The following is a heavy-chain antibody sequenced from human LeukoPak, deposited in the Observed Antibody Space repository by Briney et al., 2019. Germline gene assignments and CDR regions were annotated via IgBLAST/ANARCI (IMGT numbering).Heavy chain of an antibody. D-gene: IGHD3-9*01. CDR2: ISGSGGST. Sequence: GGSLRLSCAASGFTFSSYAMTWVRQAPGKGLEWVSAISGSGGSTYYADSVKGRFTISRDNSKNTLYLQMISLRAEDTAVYYCAKTRGSDWLSDYWGQGTLVTASS. CDR1: GFTFSSYA. CDR3: AKTRGSDWLSDY. V-gene: IGHV3-23*01. J-gene: IGHJ4*02.